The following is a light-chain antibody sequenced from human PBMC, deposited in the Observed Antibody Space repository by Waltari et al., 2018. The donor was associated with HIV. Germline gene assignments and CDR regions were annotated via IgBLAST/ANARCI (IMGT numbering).Light chain of an antibody. Sequence: EIVLTQSPGTLSLSPGERATLSCRASQSVSSSYLAWYQQKPGQAPRVLIYCASSRATGIPDRFSGSGSGTDFTLTISRLEPEDFAVYYCQQYGSSPGFGGGTKVEIK. CDR1: QSVSSSY. J-gene: IGKJ4*01. CDR3: QQYGSSPG. V-gene: IGKV3-20*01. CDR2: CAS.